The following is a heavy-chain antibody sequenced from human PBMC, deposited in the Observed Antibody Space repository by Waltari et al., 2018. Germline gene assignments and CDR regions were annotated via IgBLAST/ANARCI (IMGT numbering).Heavy chain of an antibody. CDR3: ARDGIAAAPGLDY. V-gene: IGHV4-61*01. D-gene: IGHD6-13*01. CDR1: GGSVSSGSYY. CDR2: IYHSGST. Sequence: QVQLQESGPGLVKPSETLSLTCTVSGGSVSSGSYYWSWIRQPPGKGLEWIGEIYHSGSTNYNPSLKSRVTISVDKSKNQFSLKLSSVTAADTAVYYCARDGIAAAPGLDYWGQGTLVTVSS. J-gene: IGHJ4*02.